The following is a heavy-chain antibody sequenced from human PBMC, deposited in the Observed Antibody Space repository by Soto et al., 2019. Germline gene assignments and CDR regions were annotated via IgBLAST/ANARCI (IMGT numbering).Heavy chain of an antibody. V-gene: IGHV3-74*01. J-gene: IGHJ6*03. D-gene: IGHD2-15*01. CDR3: ARGDTVGGPCYTWARPFYYYFDV. CDR1: GFTFSNYW. Sequence: EVQLVESGGGVVQPGGSLRLSCAASGFTFSNYWMYWVRQAPGKGLVWVARINSDGSVSNYADSVKGRLTISRDNVKNTPYLRMNSLRAEDPAIYYCARGDTVGGPCYTWARPFYYYFDVWGKGTTVTVSS. CDR2: INSDGSVS.